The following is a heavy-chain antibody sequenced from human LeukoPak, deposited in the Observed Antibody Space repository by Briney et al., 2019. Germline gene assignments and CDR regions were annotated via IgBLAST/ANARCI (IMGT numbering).Heavy chain of an antibody. J-gene: IGHJ4*02. V-gene: IGHV4-59*01. Sequence: PSETLSLTCTVSGGSISSYYWSWIRQPPGKGLEWIGYIYYSGRTNYNPSLKSRVTISVDTSKNHFSLRLDSVTAVDTAVYYCARVCGPRDGYNWGFDYWGQGTLVTVSS. CDR2: IYYSGRT. CDR3: ARVCGPRDGYNWGFDY. D-gene: IGHD5-24*01. CDR1: GGSISSYY.